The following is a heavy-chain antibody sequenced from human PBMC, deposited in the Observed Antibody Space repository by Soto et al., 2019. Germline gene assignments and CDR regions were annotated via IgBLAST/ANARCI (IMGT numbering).Heavy chain of an antibody. V-gene: IGHV4-59*08. CDR3: ARPSGSDRTFDH. CDR2: IYYSGST. CDR1: GGSISSYY. Sequence: NPSETLSLTCTVSGGSISSYYWSWIRQPPGKGLEWIGYIYYSGSTNYNPSLKSRVTISLDTSKNQFSLKLSSVTAADTAVYYCARPSGSDRTFDHWGEGTLVTVSS. J-gene: IGHJ4*02. D-gene: IGHD3-10*01.